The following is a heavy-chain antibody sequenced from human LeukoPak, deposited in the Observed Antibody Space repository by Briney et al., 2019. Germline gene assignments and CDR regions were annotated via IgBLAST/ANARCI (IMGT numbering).Heavy chain of an antibody. J-gene: IGHJ1*01. CDR2: IYWNDDK. D-gene: IGHD3-22*01. CDR3: AHSSMVRPYYDSSGYPSHFQH. CDR1: GFSLSTSGVG. V-gene: IGHV2-5*01. Sequence: SGPTLVNPTQTLTLTCTFSGFSLSTSGVGVGWVRQPPGKALEWLALIYWNDDKRYSPSLKSRLTITKDTSKNQVVLTMTNMDPVDTATYYCAHSSMVRPYYDSSGYPSHFQHWGQGTLVTVSS.